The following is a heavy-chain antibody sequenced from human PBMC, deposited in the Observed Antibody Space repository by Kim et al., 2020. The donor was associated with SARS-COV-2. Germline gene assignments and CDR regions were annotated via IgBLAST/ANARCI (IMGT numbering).Heavy chain of an antibody. CDR1: GFTFSSYS. D-gene: IGHD6-19*01. J-gene: IGHJ5*02. V-gene: IGHV3-21*01. CDR3: ARDRKAVANYNWFDP. CDR2: ISSSSSYI. Sequence: GGSLRLSCAASGFTFSSYSMNWVRQAPGKGLEWVSSISSSSSYIYYADSVKGRFTISRDNAKNSLYLQMNSLRAEDTAVYYCARDRKAVANYNWFDPWGQGTLVTVSS.